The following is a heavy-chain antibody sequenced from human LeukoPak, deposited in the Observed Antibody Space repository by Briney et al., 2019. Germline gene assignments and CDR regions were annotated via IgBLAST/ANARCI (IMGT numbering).Heavy chain of an antibody. D-gene: IGHD2-15*01. CDR2: ISGSGGST. Sequence: PGGSLRLSCAASGFTFSSYAMSWVRQAPGKGLEWVSAISGSGGSTYYADSVKGRFTISRDNSKNTLYLQMSSLRAEDTAVYYCASAHSSLYYFDYWGQGTLVTVSS. V-gene: IGHV3-23*01. CDR3: ASAHSSLYYFDY. J-gene: IGHJ4*02. CDR1: GFTFSSYA.